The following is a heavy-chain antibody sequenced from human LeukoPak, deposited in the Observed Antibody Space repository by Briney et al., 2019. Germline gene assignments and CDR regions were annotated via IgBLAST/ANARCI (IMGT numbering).Heavy chain of an antibody. Sequence: PSETLSLTCTVSGSSISSYYWSWIRQPPGKGLEWIGYIYYSGSTNYNPSLKSRVTISVDTSKNQFSLKLSSVTAADTAVYYCARDRGWFDPWGQGTLVTVSS. J-gene: IGHJ5*02. CDR1: GSSISSYY. CDR2: IYYSGST. V-gene: IGHV4-59*01. CDR3: ARDRGWFDP.